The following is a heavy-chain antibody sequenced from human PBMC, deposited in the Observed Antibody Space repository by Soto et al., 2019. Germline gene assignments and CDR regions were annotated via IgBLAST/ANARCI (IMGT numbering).Heavy chain of an antibody. V-gene: IGHV3-64*01. J-gene: IGHJ6*02. CDR2: INSDGGTT. Sequence: EVRLVESGGGLVQPGGSLSLSCAASGFTFSGYAMQWVRRAPGKGLEYVSTINSDGGTTYYAKSVMGRFTISRDNSKNTLYLQMGSRRADDMAVYYCATWACHRGLDVWGQGTTVTVSS. D-gene: IGHD7-27*01. CDR1: GFTFSGYA. CDR3: ATWACHRGLDV.